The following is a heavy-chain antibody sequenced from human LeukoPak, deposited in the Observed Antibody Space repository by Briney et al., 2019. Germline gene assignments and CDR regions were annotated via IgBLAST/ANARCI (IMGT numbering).Heavy chain of an antibody. J-gene: IGHJ5*02. V-gene: IGHV1-2*02. CDR1: GYTFTCYY. Sequence: ASVKVSCKASGYTFTCYYMHWVRQAPGQGLEWRGWINPNSGGTNYAQKFQGRVTMTRDTSISTAYMELSRLRSDDSAVYYCARYCSGGSCWVDWFDPWGQGTLVTVSS. CDR3: ARYCSGGSCWVDWFDP. D-gene: IGHD2-15*01. CDR2: INPNSGGT.